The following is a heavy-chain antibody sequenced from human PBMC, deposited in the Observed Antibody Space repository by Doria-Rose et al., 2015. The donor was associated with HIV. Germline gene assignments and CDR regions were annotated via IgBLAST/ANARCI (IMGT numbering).Heavy chain of an antibody. CDR3: ARIKSSRWYHKYYFDF. D-gene: IGHD6-13*01. CDR1: GVSLSSPGMG. V-gene: IGHV2-26*01. CDR2: IFSDDAR. Sequence: QVTLKESGPVLVKPTETLTLTCTVSGVSLSSPGMGVSWIRQPPGKALEWLANIFSDDARSYNTSLQSRLTISRGTSKSQVVLTMTDMDPVDTATYYCARIKSSRWYHKYYFDFWGQGSLVIVSA. J-gene: IGHJ4*02.